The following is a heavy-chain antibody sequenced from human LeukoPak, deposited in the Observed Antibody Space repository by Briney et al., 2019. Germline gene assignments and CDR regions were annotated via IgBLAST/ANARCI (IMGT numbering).Heavy chain of an antibody. Sequence: PGGSLRLSCAASGFTFSSYGMHWVRQAPGKGLEWVAFIRYDGSNEYYADSAKGRFTISRDNSKNTLYLQMNSLRAEDTAVYYCAKDVGYCSGGSCSWGQGTLVTVSS. CDR3: AKDVGYCSGGSCS. CDR2: IRYDGSNE. D-gene: IGHD2-15*01. CDR1: GFTFSSYG. J-gene: IGHJ5*02. V-gene: IGHV3-30*02.